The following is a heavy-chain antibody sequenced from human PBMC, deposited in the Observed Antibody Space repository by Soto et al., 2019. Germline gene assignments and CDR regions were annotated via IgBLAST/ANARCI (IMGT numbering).Heavy chain of an antibody. CDR2: TRNSGGA. V-gene: IGHV4-4*02. D-gene: IGHD6-19*01. CDR1: SGSVFSSNW. CDR3: ASHLVMAGTRGVDH. Sequence: QVQLQESGPGLVKPSGTLSLTCAVSSGSVFSSNWWSWVRLTPGKGLEWIGETRNSGGANYNPSRKSRVTITVDRSRNHIFLELRAVTAADTAVYYCASHLVMAGTRGVDHWGLGTLVTVSS. J-gene: IGHJ4*02.